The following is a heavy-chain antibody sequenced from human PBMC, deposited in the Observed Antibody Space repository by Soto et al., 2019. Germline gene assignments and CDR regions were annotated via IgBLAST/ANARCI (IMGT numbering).Heavy chain of an antibody. J-gene: IGHJ6*03. CDR1: SGSISSSNW. Sequence: SSETLSLTCAVSSGSISSSNWWSWVRQPPGKGLEWIGEIYHSGSTNYNPSLKSRVTISKDTSKNQVVLTMTNMDPVDTATYYCARTRHDYGDYGNYYYYYMDVWGKGTTVTVSS. V-gene: IGHV4-4*02. D-gene: IGHD4-17*01. CDR2: IYHSGST. CDR3: ARTRHDYGDYGNYYYYYMDV.